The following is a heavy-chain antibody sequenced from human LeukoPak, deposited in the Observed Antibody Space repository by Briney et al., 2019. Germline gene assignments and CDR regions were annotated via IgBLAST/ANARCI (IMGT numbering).Heavy chain of an antibody. CDR2: IYTSGSI. V-gene: IGHV4-61*02. D-gene: IGHD5-18*01. J-gene: IGHJ6*03. CDR1: GGSISSGSYY. CDR3: ARDYVYGYSYGFYYYYMDV. Sequence: SQTLSLXCTVSGGSISSGSYYWSWIRQPAGKGLEWIGRIYTSGSINYNPSHKSRVTISVDTSKNQFSLKLSSVTAADTAVYYCARDYVYGYSYGFYYYYMDVWGTGTTVTVSS.